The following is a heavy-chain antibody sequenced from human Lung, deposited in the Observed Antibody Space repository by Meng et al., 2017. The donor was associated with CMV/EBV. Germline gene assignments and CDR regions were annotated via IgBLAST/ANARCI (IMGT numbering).Heavy chain of an antibody. CDR1: GFTFSSYS. Sequence: GGSLRLXXAASGFTFSSYSMNCVRQAPGKGLEWVSSISSSSSYIYYADSVKGRFTISRDNAKNSLYLKMNSLRAEDTAVYYCARDPGYCSSTSCPVVYWGQGXLVTVSS. CDR3: ARDPGYCSSTSCPVVY. D-gene: IGHD2-2*03. V-gene: IGHV3-21*01. J-gene: IGHJ4*02. CDR2: ISSSSSYI.